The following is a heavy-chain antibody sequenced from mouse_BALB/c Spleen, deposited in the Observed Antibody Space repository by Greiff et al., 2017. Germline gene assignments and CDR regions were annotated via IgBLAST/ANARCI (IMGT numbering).Heavy chain of an antibody. V-gene: IGHV7-3*02. J-gene: IGHJ1*01. CDR1: GFTFTDYY. Sequence: EVKLVESGGGLVQPGGSLRLSCATSGFTFTDYYMSWVRQPPGKALEWLGFIRNKANGYTTEYSASVKGRFTISRDNSQSILYLQMNTLRAEDSATYYCARTYEYWYLDVWGAGTTVTVSS. D-gene: IGHD2-3*01. CDR2: IRNKANGYTT. CDR3: ARTYEYWYLDV.